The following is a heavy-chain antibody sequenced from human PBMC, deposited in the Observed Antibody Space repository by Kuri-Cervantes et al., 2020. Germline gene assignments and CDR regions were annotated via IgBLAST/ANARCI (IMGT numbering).Heavy chain of an antibody. CDR3: ARGALRRIAAAGTGDWFDP. V-gene: IGHV4-34*01. CDR2: INHSGST. CDR1: GGSFSGYC. Sequence: GSLRLSCAVYGGSFSGYCWTWIRQPPGKGLEWIGEINHSGSTKYNPSLKSRVAISVDTSKNQFSLKLSSVTAADTAVYYCARGALRRIAAAGTGDWFDPWGQGTLVTVSS. D-gene: IGHD6-13*01. J-gene: IGHJ5*02.